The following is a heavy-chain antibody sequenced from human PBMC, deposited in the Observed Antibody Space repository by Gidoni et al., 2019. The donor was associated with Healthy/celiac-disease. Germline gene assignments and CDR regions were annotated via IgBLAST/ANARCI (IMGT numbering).Heavy chain of an antibody. Sequence: MGWISAYNGNTNYAQKLQGRVTMTTDTSTSTAYMELRSLRSDDTAVYYCARGRYCSSTSCYTDHPNWFDPWGQGTLVTVSS. V-gene: IGHV1-18*01. D-gene: IGHD2-2*02. J-gene: IGHJ5*02. CDR3: ARGRYCSSTSCYTDHPNWFDP. CDR2: ISAYNGNT.